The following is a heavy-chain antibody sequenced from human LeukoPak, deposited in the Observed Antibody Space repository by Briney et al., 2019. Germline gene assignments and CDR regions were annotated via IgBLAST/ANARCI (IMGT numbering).Heavy chain of an antibody. D-gene: IGHD4-17*01. Sequence: SETLSLTCTVSGGSISSYYWSWIRQPPGKGLEWIGYIYYSGSTNYNPSLKSRVTISVDTSKNQFSLKLSSVTAAGTAVYYCARGTVTGPTDFDYWGQGTLVTVSS. J-gene: IGHJ4*02. CDR3: ARGTVTGPTDFDY. CDR2: IYYSGST. CDR1: GGSISSYY. V-gene: IGHV4-59*01.